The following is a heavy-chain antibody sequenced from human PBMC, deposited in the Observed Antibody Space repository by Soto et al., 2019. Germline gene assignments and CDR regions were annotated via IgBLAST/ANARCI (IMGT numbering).Heavy chain of an antibody. D-gene: IGHD5-18*01. V-gene: IGHV4-31*03. J-gene: IGHJ4*02. Sequence: QVQLQESGPGLVKPSQTLSLTCTVSSGSISSSGYYWSWIRQHPGKGLEWIGYIYYSGSTYYNPSLKSRVIISVDTSKHQFSLKLSSVTAADTAVYYCARAFEDTAMVYYFDYWGQGTLVTVSS. CDR3: ARAFEDTAMVYYFDY. CDR1: SGSISSSGYY. CDR2: IYYSGST.